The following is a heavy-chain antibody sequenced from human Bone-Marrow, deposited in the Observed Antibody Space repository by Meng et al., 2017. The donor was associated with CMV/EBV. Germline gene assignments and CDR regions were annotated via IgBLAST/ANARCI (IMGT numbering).Heavy chain of an antibody. CDR3: ARGRGLCVSGWCSFYDGMDV. D-gene: IGHD6-19*01. CDR2: LATTGDP. J-gene: IGHJ6*02. V-gene: IGHV3-13*05. CDR1: GFTLRNYD. Sequence: GESLKISCTAPGFTLRNYDMHWVRQVPGKGLEWVAALATTGDPDEHDSVKCRFFVSGENDRKTMYLHMNSLSAGDTGVYFCARGRGLCVSGWCSFYDGMDVWGQGATVTVSS.